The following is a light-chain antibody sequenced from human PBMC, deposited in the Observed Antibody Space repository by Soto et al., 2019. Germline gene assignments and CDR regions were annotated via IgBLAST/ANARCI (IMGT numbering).Light chain of an antibody. CDR2: KAS. CDR3: QQVNSYPLT. CDR1: QSISTW. J-gene: IGKJ4*01. Sequence: DIQMSQSPSTLPASVEDRVTITCRANQSISTWLAWYQQKPGKAPNLLIYKASRLETGVPSRFSGSGSGTEFTLTISSLQPDDFATYYCQQVNSYPLTFGGGTKVDI. V-gene: IGKV1-5*03.